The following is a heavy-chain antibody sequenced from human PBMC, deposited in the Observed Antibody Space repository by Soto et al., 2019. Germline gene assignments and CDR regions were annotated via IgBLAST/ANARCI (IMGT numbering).Heavy chain of an antibody. V-gene: IGHV4-59*01. CDR3: ARTYYDFWSGQYYYYMDV. J-gene: IGHJ6*03. D-gene: IGHD3-3*01. Sequence: SETLSLTCTVSGDSIRSYYWSWIRQPPGKGLEWIGYIHYSGSTKYNPSLKSRVTILGDTSENQFSLKLSPVTAADTAVYYCARTYYDFWSGQYYYYMDVWGKGTTVTVSS. CDR2: IHYSGST. CDR1: GDSIRSYY.